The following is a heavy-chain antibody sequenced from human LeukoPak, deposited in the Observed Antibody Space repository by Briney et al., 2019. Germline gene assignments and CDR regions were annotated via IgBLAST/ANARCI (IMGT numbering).Heavy chain of an antibody. CDR3: ARLVDYGGNSDGVDY. CDR2: IYYSGSP. Sequence: SETLSLTCTVSGGSISSYYWSWIRQPPGKGLEWIGYIYYSGSPNYNPSLKSRVTISVDTSKSQFSLKLSSVTAADTAVYYCARLVDYGGNSDGVDYWGQGTLVTVSS. CDR1: GGSISSYY. V-gene: IGHV4-59*01. D-gene: IGHD4-23*01. J-gene: IGHJ4*02.